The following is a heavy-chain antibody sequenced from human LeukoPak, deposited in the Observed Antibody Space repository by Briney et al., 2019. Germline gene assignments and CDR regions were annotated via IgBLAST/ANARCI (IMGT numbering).Heavy chain of an antibody. Sequence: GGSLRLSCAASGFPFAPFWMTWVRQAPGKGPEFVATMNRDGSEVAYGNSVRGRFTISRNNAKNSLYLQMYSLRAEDTAVYYCARGIDEWLYLNYWGQGALVTVSS. CDR1: GFPFAPFW. CDR3: ARGIDEWLYLNY. CDR2: MNRDGSEV. D-gene: IGHD3-3*01. V-gene: IGHV3-7*04. J-gene: IGHJ4*02.